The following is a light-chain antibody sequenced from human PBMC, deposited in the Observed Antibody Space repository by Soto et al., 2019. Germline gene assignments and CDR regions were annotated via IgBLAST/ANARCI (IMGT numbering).Light chain of an antibody. Sequence: QSVLTQPDAVSESPGQSITISCTGTSSDVGGYNFVSWYQQHPGKAPKLMIYDVSNRPSGVSNRFSGSKSGNTASLTISGLQAEDEADYYCSSYTSSSTLGVFGGGTKLTVL. V-gene: IGLV2-14*01. CDR1: SSDVGGYNF. CDR3: SSYTSSSTLGV. CDR2: DVS. J-gene: IGLJ2*01.